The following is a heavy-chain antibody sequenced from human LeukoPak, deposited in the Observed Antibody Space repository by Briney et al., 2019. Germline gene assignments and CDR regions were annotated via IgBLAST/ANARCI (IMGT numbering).Heavy chain of an antibody. CDR3: ASAWWVAGGYLDY. V-gene: IGHV4-38-2*01. CDR1: GYSISSGYY. D-gene: IGHD2-15*01. CDR2: IYHSGST. J-gene: IGHJ4*02. Sequence: SETLSLTCAVSGYSISSGYYWGWIRQPPGKGLEWIGSIYHSGSTYYNPSLKSRVTISVDTSKNQFSLKLSSVTAADTAVYYCASAWWVAGGYLDYWGQGTLVTVSS.